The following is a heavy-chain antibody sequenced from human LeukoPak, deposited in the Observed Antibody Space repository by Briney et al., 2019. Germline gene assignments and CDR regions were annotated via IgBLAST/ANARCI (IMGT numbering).Heavy chain of an antibody. J-gene: IGHJ4*02. D-gene: IGHD6-19*01. Sequence: ASVKVSCKASAYTCTSYGISWVGQAPGQGLEWMGWINPNSGGTNYAQKSQGRVTMTRDTSISTAYMELSRLRSDDTAVYYCARGAVAGAFDYWGQGTLVTVSS. V-gene: IGHV1-2*02. CDR2: INPNSGGT. CDR1: AYTCTSYG. CDR3: ARGAVAGAFDY.